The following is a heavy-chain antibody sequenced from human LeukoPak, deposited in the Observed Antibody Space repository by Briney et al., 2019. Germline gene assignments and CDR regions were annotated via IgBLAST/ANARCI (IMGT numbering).Heavy chain of an antibody. V-gene: IGHV1-69*06. CDR3: ASTPAGNSWFDP. J-gene: IGHJ5*02. CDR2: IIPIFGTA. CDR1: GGTFSSYA. Sequence: SVKVSCKASGGTFSSYAISWVRQAPGQGLEWMGGIIPIFGTANYAQKFQGRVTITADKSTSTAYMELSSLRSEDTAVYYCASTPAGNSWFDPWGQGTLVTVSS. D-gene: IGHD6-13*01.